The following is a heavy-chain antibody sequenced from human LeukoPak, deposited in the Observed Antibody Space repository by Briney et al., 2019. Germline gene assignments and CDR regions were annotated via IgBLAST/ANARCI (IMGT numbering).Heavy chain of an antibody. J-gene: IGHJ5*01. Sequence: TGGSLRLSCAASGFTFSSYAMHWVRQAPGKGLEWVAFISNDGSYNYCTDSVKGRFNISRDNSENTLYLQMNSLRPDDTAVYYCARDGSGTNLFDVGWFDSWGQGTLVTVSS. CDR2: ISNDGSYN. V-gene: IGHV3-30*10. CDR3: ARDGSGTNLFDVGWFDS. CDR1: GFTFSSYA. D-gene: IGHD1-26*01.